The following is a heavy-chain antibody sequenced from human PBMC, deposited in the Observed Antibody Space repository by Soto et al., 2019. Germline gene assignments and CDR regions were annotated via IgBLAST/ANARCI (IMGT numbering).Heavy chain of an antibody. Sequence: RSLRLSCAASGFSFRSYDMHWVRQAPSNGLQWVSSIVTAGDTYYPGSVKVRFTISRENAKNWIYLHMNNLRAGDTAVYYCARSYGGNLRGAFAIWAQGTIVTGSS. CDR3: ARSYGGNLRGAFAI. D-gene: IGHD4-17*01. J-gene: IGHJ3*02. CDR2: IVTAGDT. V-gene: IGHV3-13*01. CDR1: GFSFRSYD.